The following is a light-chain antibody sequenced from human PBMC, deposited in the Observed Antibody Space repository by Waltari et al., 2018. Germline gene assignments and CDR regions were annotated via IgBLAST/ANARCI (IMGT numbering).Light chain of an antibody. J-gene: IGLJ3*02. CDR2: RNN. CDR3: AAWDDTLSAVL. V-gene: IGLV1-47*01. CDR1: RSNIGINY. Sequence: QSVLTQPPSASGTPGQRVTISCSGSRSNIGINYVYWYPHLQGTTPKLLIYRNNQRPSGVPDRFSGSKSGTSASLAISGLRSEDEADYYCAAWDDTLSAVLFGGGTNLTVL.